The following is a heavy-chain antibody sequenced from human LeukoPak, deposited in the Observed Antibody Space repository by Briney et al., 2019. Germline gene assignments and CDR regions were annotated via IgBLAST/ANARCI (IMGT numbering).Heavy chain of an antibody. CDR2: IYGGGST. J-gene: IGHJ4*01. V-gene: IGHV3-66*01. Sequence: GGSLRLSCAASGFAVNSSYMSWVRQAPGKGLEWVSIIYGGGSTSYADSVKGRFTISRDNSKNTLHLQMNSLTAEDTAVYFCARGGHYFASSDHYYAFDQWGHGTLVTVSS. CDR1: GFAVNSSY. CDR3: ARGGHYFASSDHYYAFDQ. D-gene: IGHD3-22*01.